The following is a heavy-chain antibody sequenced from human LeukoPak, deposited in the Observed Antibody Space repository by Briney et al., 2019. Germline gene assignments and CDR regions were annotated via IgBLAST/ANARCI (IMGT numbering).Heavy chain of an antibody. CDR1: GFTFSSYA. CDR2: ISYDGSNK. V-gene: IGHV3-30-3*01. J-gene: IGHJ4*02. CDR3: ARDWKMNY. D-gene: IGHD1-1*01. Sequence: GGSLRLSCAASGFTFSSYAMHWVRQASGKGLEWVAVISYDGSNKYYADSVKGRFTISRDNSKNTLYLQMNSLRAEDTAVYYGARDWKMNYWGKGPLVTVSS.